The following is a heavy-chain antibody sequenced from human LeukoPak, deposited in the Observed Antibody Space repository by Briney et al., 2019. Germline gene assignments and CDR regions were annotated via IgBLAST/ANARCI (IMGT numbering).Heavy chain of an antibody. D-gene: IGHD3-22*01. CDR2: ISYDSAIK. CDR3: GPDSPVDY. Sequence: GGSLRLSCAASGFTISRDSMNWVRQAPGKGLEWISYISYDSAIKYYADSVRGRFTISRDNAKNSLYLQMNSLRAEDTAVYYCGPDSPVDYWGQGTLVTVSS. CDR1: GFTISRDS. J-gene: IGHJ4*02. V-gene: IGHV3-48*01.